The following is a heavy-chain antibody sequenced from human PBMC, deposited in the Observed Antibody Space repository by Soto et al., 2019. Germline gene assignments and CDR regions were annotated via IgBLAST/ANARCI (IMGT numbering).Heavy chain of an antibody. J-gene: IGHJ4*02. CDR1: GYTFTSYD. V-gene: IGHV1-8*01. CDR2: MNPTSGNT. CDR3: ARTLYGDNVAY. Sequence: QVQLVQSGAEVKKPGASVKVSCKASGYTFTSYDINWVRQATGQGLEWMGWMNPTSGNTGYAQKFQGTVTMTRSTSTSTAYMELTSLTSEDTAVYYCARTLYGDNVAYWGQGTLVTVSS. D-gene: IGHD4-17*01.